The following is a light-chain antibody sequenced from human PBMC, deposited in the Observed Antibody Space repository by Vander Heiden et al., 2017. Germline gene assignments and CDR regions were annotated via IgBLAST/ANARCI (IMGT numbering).Light chain of an antibody. J-gene: IGLJ3*02. CDR3: AAWDDSLDGWV. CDR1: SSNIGNTA. Sequence: QSVLTQPPSVSEAPSQRVTISCSGSSSNIGNTAVNWYQQLPGRAPKLLIYYDDLLPSGVSDRFSGSKSGTSASLAISGLQSEDEAEYYCAAWDDSLDGWVFGGGTKVTVL. V-gene: IGLV1-36*01. CDR2: YDD.